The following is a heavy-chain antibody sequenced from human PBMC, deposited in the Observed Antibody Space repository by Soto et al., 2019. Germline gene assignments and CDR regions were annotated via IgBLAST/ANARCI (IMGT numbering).Heavy chain of an antibody. J-gene: IGHJ3*01. V-gene: IGHV1-69*01. CDR3: ARLRRDWGDAFDL. D-gene: IGHD3-16*01. CDR1: GGSFGSSA. Sequence: QVQLVQSGADVKKPGSSVKVSCKTSGGSFGSSAISWVRQAPAQGLEWMGEIIPVFDKANYAQNFQGRLTITADDLTGTVFMELSSLRSEETAVYFCARLRRDWGDAFDLWGLGTFVTVSS. CDR2: IIPVFDKA.